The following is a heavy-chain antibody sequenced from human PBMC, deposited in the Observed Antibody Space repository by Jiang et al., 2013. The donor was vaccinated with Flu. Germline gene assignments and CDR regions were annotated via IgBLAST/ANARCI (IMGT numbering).Heavy chain of an antibody. D-gene: IGHD5-12*01. Sequence: ESGGGVVQPGGSLRLSCAASGFTFSNYAMSWVRQAPRKGLEWVSTISGSGGSTYYADSVKGRFTISRDNSKNTLYLQMNSLRAEDTAVYYCAKKAARSGYDSIDYWGQGTLVTVSS. J-gene: IGHJ4*02. V-gene: IGHV3-23*01. CDR2: ISGSGGST. CDR3: AKKAARSGYDSIDY. CDR1: GFTFSNYA.